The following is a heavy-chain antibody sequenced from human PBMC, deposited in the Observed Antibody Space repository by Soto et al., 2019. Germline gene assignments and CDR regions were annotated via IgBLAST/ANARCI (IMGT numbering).Heavy chain of an antibody. D-gene: IGHD6-19*01. J-gene: IGHJ4*02. CDR1: GYTFSGFY. V-gene: IGHV1-2*02. CDR2: INPNSGGA. CDR3: ASAAVTGTAGLDF. Sequence: SVKVSCKASGYTFSGFYMHWVRQAPGQGLEWMGWINPNSGGAKSAEKFQGRVTMTRDTSISTAYMELSRLTSDDTAVYYCASAAVTGTAGLDFWGQGTQVTVSS.